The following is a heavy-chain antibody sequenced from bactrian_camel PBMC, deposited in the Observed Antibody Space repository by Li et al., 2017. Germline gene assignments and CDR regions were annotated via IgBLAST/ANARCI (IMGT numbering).Heavy chain of an antibody. CDR1: YTTRRYC. Sequence: HVQLVESGGGSVQEGGSLRLSCTYTTRRYCMAWFRQTPGKGREGIAVMTTGDASPRYYGSAKDRFAISRDDAKNTLYLQMNSLKTEDTATYYCAAGLRWDTLWAGYADYWGQGTQVTV. D-gene: IGHD3*01. CDR2: MTTGDASP. J-gene: IGHJ4*01. CDR3: AAGLRWDTLWAGYADY. V-gene: IGHV3S1*01.